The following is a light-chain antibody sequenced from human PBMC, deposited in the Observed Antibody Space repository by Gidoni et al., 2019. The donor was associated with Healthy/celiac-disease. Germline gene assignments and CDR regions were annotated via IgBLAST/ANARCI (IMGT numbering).Light chain of an antibody. CDR3: SSYAGSNNRV. J-gene: IGLJ3*02. V-gene: IGLV2-8*01. CDR1: SSYVGGYNS. Sequence: QSALTQPPSASGSPGQSVTISCTGTSSYVGGYNSVSWYQQHPGKAPKLMIYEGSKQPSGVPDRFSGSKSGNTASLTVSGLQAEDEADYYCSSYAGSNNRVFGGGTKLTVL. CDR2: EGS.